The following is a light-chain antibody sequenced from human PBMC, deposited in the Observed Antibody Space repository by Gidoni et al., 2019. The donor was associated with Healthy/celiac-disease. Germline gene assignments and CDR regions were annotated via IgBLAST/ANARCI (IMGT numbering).Light chain of an antibody. CDR2: DAS. CDR3: QQRSNWPT. J-gene: IGKJ2*01. V-gene: IGKV3-11*01. Sequence: EIVLTQSPATLSLSPGERATLSCRASQSVSSYLAWYQQKPGQAPRLLNYDASNRATGIPARFSGSGCRKDFTLTISSLEPEDFAVYYCQQRSNWPTFGQGTKLEIK. CDR1: QSVSSY.